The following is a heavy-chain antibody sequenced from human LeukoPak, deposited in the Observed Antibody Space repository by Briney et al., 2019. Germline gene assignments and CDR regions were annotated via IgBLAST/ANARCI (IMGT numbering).Heavy chain of an antibody. CDR1: GGTFSSYA. Sequence: GASVKVSCKASGGTFSSYAISWVRQAPGQGLEWMGGITPIFGTANYAQKFQGRVTITADESTSTAYMELSSLRSEDTAVYYCARDLRAAMDHYYYYYYMDVWGKGTTVTVSS. CDR2: ITPIFGTA. V-gene: IGHV1-69*13. J-gene: IGHJ6*03. CDR3: ARDLRAAMDHYYYYYYMDV. D-gene: IGHD5-18*01.